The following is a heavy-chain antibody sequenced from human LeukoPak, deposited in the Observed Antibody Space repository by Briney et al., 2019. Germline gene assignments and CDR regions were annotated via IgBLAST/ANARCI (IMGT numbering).Heavy chain of an antibody. Sequence: GASVKVSCKASGYTFTSYGISWVRQAPGQGLEWMGWISVYNGNTNYAQKLQGRVTMTTDTSTSTAYMELRSLRSDDTAVYYCAKGPPYYYGSGSYFPAGGDYWGQGTLVTVSS. CDR3: AKGPPYYYGSGSYFPAGGDY. CDR2: ISVYNGNT. D-gene: IGHD3-10*01. CDR1: GYTFTSYG. V-gene: IGHV1-18*01. J-gene: IGHJ4*02.